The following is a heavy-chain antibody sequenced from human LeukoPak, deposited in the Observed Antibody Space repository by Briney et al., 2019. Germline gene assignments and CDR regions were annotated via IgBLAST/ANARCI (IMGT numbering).Heavy chain of an antibody. CDR3: ARDPPPYSSGWHGSV. D-gene: IGHD6-19*01. CDR2: ISRSGTTI. Sequence: PGGYLRLSCAASGFTFRSYEMNWVRQAPGQGLEWVSYISRSGTTIYYVDSVKGRFTISRDNAKNSLYLQMNSLRAEDTAVYYCARDPPPYSSGWHGSVWGQGTLVTVSS. CDR1: GFTFRSYE. V-gene: IGHV3-48*03. J-gene: IGHJ4*02.